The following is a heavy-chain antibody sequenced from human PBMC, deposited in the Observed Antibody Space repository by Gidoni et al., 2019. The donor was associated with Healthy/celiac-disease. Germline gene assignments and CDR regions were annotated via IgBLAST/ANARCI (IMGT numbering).Heavy chain of an antibody. CDR3: ARDQRSGSYYGWDAFDI. CDR2: SYDGSNK. V-gene: IGHV3-30-3*01. D-gene: IGHD1-26*01. Sequence: QVQLVESGGGGVQPGRSLRLYCAASGCTFSSYAISYDGSNKNYADSVKGRFTISRDNSMNTLYLQMNSLRAEDTAVYSCARDQRSGSYYGWDAFDIWGQGTMVTVSS. CDR1: GCTFSSYA. J-gene: IGHJ3*02.